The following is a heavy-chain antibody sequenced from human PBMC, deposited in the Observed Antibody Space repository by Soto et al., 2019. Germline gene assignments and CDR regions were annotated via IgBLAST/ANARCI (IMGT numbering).Heavy chain of an antibody. CDR3: ARSGGYFFPFDG. D-gene: IGHD3-22*01. Sequence: PSETLSLTCTVSGGSISSGGYYWSWIRQHPGKGLEWIGYIYYSGSTYYNPSLKSRVTISVDTSKNQFSLKLSSVTAADTAVYYCARSGGYFFPFDGWGQGTLVTVSS. CDR2: IYYSGST. J-gene: IGHJ4*02. CDR1: GGSISSGGYY. V-gene: IGHV4-31*03.